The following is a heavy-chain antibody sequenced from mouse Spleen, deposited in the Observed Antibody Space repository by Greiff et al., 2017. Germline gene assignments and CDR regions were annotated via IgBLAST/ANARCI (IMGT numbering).Heavy chain of an antibody. Sequence: ESGPGLVKPSQSLSLTCTVTGYSITSDYAWNWIRQFPGNKLEWMGYISYSGSTSYNPSLKSRISITRDTSKNQFFLQLNSVTTEDTATYYCADGYGGAWFAYWGQGTLVTVSA. J-gene: IGHJ3*01. CDR3: ADGYGGAWFAY. D-gene: IGHD2-2*01. CDR2: ISYSGST. V-gene: IGHV3-2*02. CDR1: GYSITSDYA.